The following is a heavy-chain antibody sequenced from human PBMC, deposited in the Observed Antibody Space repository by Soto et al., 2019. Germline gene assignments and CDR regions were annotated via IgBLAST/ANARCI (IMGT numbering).Heavy chain of an antibody. D-gene: IGHD3-22*01. V-gene: IGHV1-18*01. Sequence: ASVKVSCKASGYTFTSYWISWVRQAPGQGLEWMGWISAYNGNTNYAQKLQGRVTMTTDTSTSTAYMELRSLRSDDTAVYYCAVEHYYDSSGYDSSPAFDIWGQGTMVTVSS. CDR2: ISAYNGNT. J-gene: IGHJ3*02. CDR1: GYTFTSYW. CDR3: AVEHYYDSSGYDSSPAFDI.